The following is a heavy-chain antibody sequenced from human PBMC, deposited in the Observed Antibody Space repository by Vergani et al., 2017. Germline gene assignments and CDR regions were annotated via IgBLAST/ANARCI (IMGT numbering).Heavy chain of an antibody. CDR3: AKAPRRDYMDV. J-gene: IGHJ6*03. CDR1: GFTFSSYR. Sequence: EVQLVESGGGLVKPGGSLRLSCAASGFTFSSYRMNWVRQAPGKGLEWVSSISSSTSYIYYADSVKGRFTISRDNAKNSLYLQMNSLRAEDTAVYYCAKAPRRDYMDVWGKGTTVTVSS. V-gene: IGHV3-21*01. CDR2: ISSSTSYI.